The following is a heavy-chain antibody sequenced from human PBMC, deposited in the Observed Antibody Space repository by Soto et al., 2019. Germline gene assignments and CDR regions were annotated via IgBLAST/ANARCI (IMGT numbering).Heavy chain of an antibody. CDR1: GFTVSSNY. V-gene: IGHV3-66*01. CDR2: IYSGGST. CDR3: ARERTGGYYDP. D-gene: IGHD3-22*01. Sequence: EVQLVESGGGLVQPGGSLRLSCAASGFTVSSNYMSWVRQAPGKGLEGVSVIYSGGSTYYADSVKGRFTISRDNSKNTLYLQMNSLRAEDTAVYYCARERTGGYYDPWGQGTLVTVSS. J-gene: IGHJ4*02.